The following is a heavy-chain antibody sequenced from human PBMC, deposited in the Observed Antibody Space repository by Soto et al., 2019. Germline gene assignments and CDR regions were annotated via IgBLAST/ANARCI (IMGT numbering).Heavy chain of an antibody. V-gene: IGHV3-43*01. Sequence: EVQLVESGGVVVQPGGSLRLSCAASGFTFDDYTMHWVRQAPGKGLEWVSLMSWAGGSTYYADSVKGRFTISRDNSKNSLYLQMNSLRTEDTALYYCAKDGDSSGYALDYWGQGTLVTVSS. CDR3: AKDGDSSGYALDY. J-gene: IGHJ4*02. CDR2: MSWAGGST. CDR1: GFTFDDYT. D-gene: IGHD3-22*01.